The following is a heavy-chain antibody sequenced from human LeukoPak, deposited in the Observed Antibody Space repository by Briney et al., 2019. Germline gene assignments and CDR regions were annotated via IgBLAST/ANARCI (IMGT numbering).Heavy chain of an antibody. V-gene: IGHV3-11*01. J-gene: IGHJ4*02. CDR1: GFTFSDYY. CDR2: ISSGSTI. CDR3: ASSSYYGSGSCFDY. D-gene: IGHD3-10*01. Sequence: PGGSLRLSCAASGFTFSDYYMSWIRQAPGKGLEWVSYISSGSTIYYADSVKGRFTISRDNAKNSLYLQMNSLRAEDTAVYYCASSSYYGSGSCFDYWGQGTLVTVSS.